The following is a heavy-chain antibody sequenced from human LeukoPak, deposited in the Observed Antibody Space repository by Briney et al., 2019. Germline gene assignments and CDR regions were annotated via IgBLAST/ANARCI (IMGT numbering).Heavy chain of an antibody. CDR3: ARDRGIDGGGVVVVAALYYYYYGMDV. D-gene: IGHD2-15*01. J-gene: IGHJ6*02. CDR1: GFTFSSYS. Sequence: GGSLRLSCAASGFTFSSYSMNWVRQAPGKGLEWVSSISSSSSYIYYADSVKGRFTISRDNAKNSLYLQMNSLRAEDTAVYYCARDRGIDGGGVVVVAALYYYYYGMDVWGQGTTVTVSS. CDR2: ISSSSSYI. V-gene: IGHV3-21*01.